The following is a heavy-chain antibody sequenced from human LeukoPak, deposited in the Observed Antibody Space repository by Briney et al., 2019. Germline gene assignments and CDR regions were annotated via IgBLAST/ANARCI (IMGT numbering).Heavy chain of an antibody. J-gene: IGHJ3*02. D-gene: IGHD6-19*01. Sequence: PSETLSLTCAVYGGSFSGYYWSWIRQPPGKGLEWIGYIYYSGSTNYNPSLKSRVTISVDTSKNQFSLKLSSVTAADTAVYYCARGAVAAPYDAFDIWGQGTMVTVSS. V-gene: IGHV4-59*01. CDR2: IYYSGST. CDR1: GGSFSGYY. CDR3: ARGAVAAPYDAFDI.